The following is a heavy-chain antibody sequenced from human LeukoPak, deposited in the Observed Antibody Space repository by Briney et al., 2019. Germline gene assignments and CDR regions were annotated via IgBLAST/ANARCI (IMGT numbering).Heavy chain of an antibody. Sequence: SVKVSCKASGGTFSIYAISWVRQAPGQGLEWMGGIIPIFGTANYAQMFQGRVTITADESTSKAYMELSSLRSEDTAVYYCARALGRFWNFDYWGQGTPVTVSS. D-gene: IGHD3-3*01. CDR3: ARALGRFWNFDY. CDR1: GGTFSIYA. J-gene: IGHJ4*02. CDR2: IIPIFGTA. V-gene: IGHV1-69*01.